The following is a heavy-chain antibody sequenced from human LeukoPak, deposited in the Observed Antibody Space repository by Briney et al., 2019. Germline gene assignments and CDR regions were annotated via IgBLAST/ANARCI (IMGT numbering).Heavy chain of an antibody. CDR2: ISYDGSNK. D-gene: IGHD3-3*01. V-gene: IGHV3-30-3*01. Sequence: GRSLRLSCAASGFTFSSYAMHWVRQAPGKGLEWVAVISYDGSNKYYADSVKGRFTISRDNSKNTLYLQMNSLRAEDTAVYYCARERGTIFGVVKQPRWFDPWGQGTLVTVSS. CDR1: GFTFSSYA. CDR3: ARERGTIFGVVKQPRWFDP. J-gene: IGHJ5*02.